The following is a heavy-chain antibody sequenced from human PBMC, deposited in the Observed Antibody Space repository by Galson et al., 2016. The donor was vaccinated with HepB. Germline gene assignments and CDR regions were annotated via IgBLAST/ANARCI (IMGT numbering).Heavy chain of an antibody. Sequence: ETLSLTCSVSGGSISSSSHYWGWIRQPPGKGLEWIASIYYSGSTFYNPYLKSRVTISVDTSKNQFSLKVRSVTAADTAVYYCARLPQDYSNPSPWFDYWGQGTQVTVSS. V-gene: IGHV4-39*01. CDR1: GGSISSSSHY. CDR2: IYYSGST. J-gene: IGHJ5*01. CDR3: ARLPQDYSNPSPWFDY. D-gene: IGHD4-11*01.